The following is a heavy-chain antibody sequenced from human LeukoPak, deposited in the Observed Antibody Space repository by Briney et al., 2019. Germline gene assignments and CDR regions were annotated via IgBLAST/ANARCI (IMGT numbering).Heavy chain of an antibody. J-gene: IGHJ6*02. CDR2: INPSGGRT. D-gene: IGHD4-17*01. V-gene: IGHV1-46*01. CDR3: SKGGATVTTYYYYYYGMDV. Sequence: ASVKVSCKASGYTFTSYYMHWVRQAPGQGLEWMGIINPSGGRTSYAQKFQGRVSMTRDTSTTTVYMELSSLRSEDTAVYYCSKGGATVTTYYYYYYGMDVWGQGTTVTVSS. CDR1: GYTFTSYY.